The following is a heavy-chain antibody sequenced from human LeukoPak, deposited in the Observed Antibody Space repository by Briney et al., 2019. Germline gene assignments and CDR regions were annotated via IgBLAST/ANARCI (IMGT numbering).Heavy chain of an antibody. CDR3: ARAMIDPIWFDY. Sequence: SSETLSLTCTVSGGSISSGDYYWSWIRQPPGKGLEWIGYIYYSGSTYYNPSLKSRVTISVDTSKNQFSLKLSSVTAADTAVYYCARAMIDPIWFDYWGQGTLVTVSS. D-gene: IGHD3-22*01. CDR1: GGSISSGDYY. CDR2: IYYSGST. V-gene: IGHV4-30-4*01. J-gene: IGHJ4*02.